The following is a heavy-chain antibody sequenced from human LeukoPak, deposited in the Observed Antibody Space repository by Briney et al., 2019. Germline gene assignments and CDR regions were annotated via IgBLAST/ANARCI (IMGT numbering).Heavy chain of an antibody. CDR3: AKDRDSSWYSGCFDY. J-gene: IGHJ4*02. D-gene: IGHD6-13*01. CDR2: ISYDGTYK. CDR1: GFAFTSYG. Sequence: GRSLRLSCAASGFAFTSYGMHWVRQAPGKGLEWVAVISYDGTYKYYAGSVKGRFTISRDDSKNTLYLQMNSLRAEDTAVYYCAKDRDSSWYSGCFDYWGQGTLVTVSS. V-gene: IGHV3-30*18.